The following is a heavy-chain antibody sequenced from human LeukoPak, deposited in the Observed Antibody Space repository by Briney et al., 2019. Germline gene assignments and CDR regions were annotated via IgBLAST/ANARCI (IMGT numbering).Heavy chain of an antibody. D-gene: IGHD3-10*01. J-gene: IGHJ5*02. CDR3: AKDRYGSANNWLDP. CDR1: GFSFNSYA. Sequence: GGSLRLSCRASGFSFNSYAMHWVRQAPGKGLEWLAFILHDGSKAYHADSINGRFTISRDNSNNTLFLQMSSLTTVDTGVYYCAKDRYGSANNWLDPWGQGTLVTVSS. V-gene: IGHV3-30*18. CDR2: ILHDGSKA.